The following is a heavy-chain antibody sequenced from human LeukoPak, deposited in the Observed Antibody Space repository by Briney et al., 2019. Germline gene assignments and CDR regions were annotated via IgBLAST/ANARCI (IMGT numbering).Heavy chain of an antibody. CDR2: ISSSSSTI. CDR3: ARGDQARTGAFDI. D-gene: IGHD2-2*01. J-gene: IGHJ3*02. V-gene: IGHV3-48*01. Sequence: PGGSLRLSCAASGFTFSSYSMNWVRQAPGKGLEWVSYISSSSSTIYYADSVKGRFTISRDNAKNSLYLQMNSLRAEDTAVYYCARGDQARTGAFDIWGQGTMVTVSS. CDR1: GFTFSSYS.